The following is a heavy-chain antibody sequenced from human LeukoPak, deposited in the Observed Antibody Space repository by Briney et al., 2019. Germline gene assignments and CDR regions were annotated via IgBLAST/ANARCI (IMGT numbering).Heavy chain of an antibody. Sequence: GRSLRLSCAASGFTFSSYAMHWARQAPGKGLEWVAVISYDGSNKYYADSVKGRFTISRDNSKNTLYLQMNSLRAEDTAVYYCARGSRFLEWLPFYYYYYGMDVWGQGTTVTVSS. V-gene: IGHV3-30-3*01. CDR3: ARGSRFLEWLPFYYYYYGMDV. CDR1: GFTFSSYA. D-gene: IGHD3-3*01. J-gene: IGHJ6*02. CDR2: ISYDGSNK.